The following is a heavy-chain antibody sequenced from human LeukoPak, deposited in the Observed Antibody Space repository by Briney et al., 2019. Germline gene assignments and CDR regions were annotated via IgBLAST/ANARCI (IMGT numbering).Heavy chain of an antibody. D-gene: IGHD4-17*01. CDR2: ISYSGNT. CDR1: GDSITNSY. V-gene: IGHV4-59*08. Sequence: SETLSLTCTVSGDSITNSYWNWIRQPPGGGLEWIGRISYSGNTNYNPSLKSRVIISRDTSKSQFSLELTSVTAADTAVYYCAKRIIEARDNGDSNWLDPWGQGILVTVSS. J-gene: IGHJ5*01. CDR3: AKRIIEARDNGDSNWLDP.